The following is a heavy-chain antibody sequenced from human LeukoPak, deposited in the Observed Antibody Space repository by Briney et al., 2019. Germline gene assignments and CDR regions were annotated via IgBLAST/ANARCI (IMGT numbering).Heavy chain of an antibody. CDR2: IYYSGST. J-gene: IGHJ4*02. CDR1: GGSISSYY. V-gene: IGHV4-59*08. CDR3: ARHDYYDSSGYFDY. D-gene: IGHD3-22*01. Sequence: PSETLSFTCTVSGGSISSYYWSWIRQPPGRGLEWIGYIYYSGSTNYNPSLKSRVTISVDTSKNQFSLKLSSVTAADTAAYYCARHDYYDSSGYFDYWGQGTLVTVSS.